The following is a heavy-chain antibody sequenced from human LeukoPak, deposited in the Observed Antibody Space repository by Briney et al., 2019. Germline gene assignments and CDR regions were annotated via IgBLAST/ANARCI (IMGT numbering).Heavy chain of an antibody. CDR1: GGSISSGGYY. CDR3: AGGVAATRVFDY. D-gene: IGHD2-15*01. J-gene: IGHJ4*02. Sequence: SETLSLTCTVSGGSISSGGYYWSWIRQHPGKGLEWIGSIYYSGSTYYNPSLKSRVTISVDTSKNQFSLKLSSVTAADTAVYYCAGGVAATRVFDYWGQGTLVTVSS. CDR2: IYYSGST. V-gene: IGHV4-39*01.